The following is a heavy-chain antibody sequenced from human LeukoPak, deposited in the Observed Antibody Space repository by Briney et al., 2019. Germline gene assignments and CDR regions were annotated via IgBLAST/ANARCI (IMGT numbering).Heavy chain of an antibody. V-gene: IGHV3-33*06. CDR1: GFTFSSYG. CDR3: AKDLCSTVVTPLCWYFDL. Sequence: PGRSLRLSCAASGFTFSSYGMHWVRQAPGKGLEWVAVIWYDGSNKYYTDSVKGRFTISRDNSKNTLYLQMNSLRAEDTAVYYCAKDLCSTVVTPLCWYFDLWGRGTLVTVSS. D-gene: IGHD4-23*01. CDR2: IWYDGSNK. J-gene: IGHJ2*01.